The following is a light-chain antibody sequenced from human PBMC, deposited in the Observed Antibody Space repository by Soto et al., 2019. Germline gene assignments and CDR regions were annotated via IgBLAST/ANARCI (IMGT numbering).Light chain of an antibody. J-gene: IGKJ3*01. Sequence: EIVLTQSPATLSLSPGERATLSCRASQSVSSYLAWYQQKPGQAPTLLIYDASNRATGIPARFSGSGSGTDFTLTISSLEPEDFAVYYCQQRSHWPPTFGPGTKVDIK. CDR2: DAS. V-gene: IGKV3-11*01. CDR3: QQRSHWPPT. CDR1: QSVSSY.